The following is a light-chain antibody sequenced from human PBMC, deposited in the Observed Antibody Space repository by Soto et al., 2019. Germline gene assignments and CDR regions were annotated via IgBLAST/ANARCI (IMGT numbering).Light chain of an antibody. CDR2: GNS. V-gene: IGLV1-40*01. CDR3: QSYDSSLRGYGV. CDR1: SSNIGAGYD. Sequence: QSVLTQPPSVSGAPGQRVTISCTGSSSNIGAGYDVHWYQQLPGTAPKLLIYGNSNRPSGVPDRFSGSKSGTSASLAITGLQAEEEADDYCQSYDSSLRGYGVFGGGTKLTVL. J-gene: IGLJ2*01.